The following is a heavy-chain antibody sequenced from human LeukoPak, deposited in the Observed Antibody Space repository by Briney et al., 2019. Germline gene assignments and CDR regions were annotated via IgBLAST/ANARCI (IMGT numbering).Heavy chain of an antibody. Sequence: SSETLSLTCSVSPGSIGGYYWSWFRQPPGKGLEWIGYVFYTGETDYNPSLRSRGTISVDASKNQVSLRLTSVTAADTAVYYCARHAAGVELWFEFWGQGTQVTVSS. V-gene: IGHV4-59*08. J-gene: IGHJ4*02. CDR2: VFYTGET. CDR3: ARHAAGVELWFEF. D-gene: IGHD2-21*01. CDR1: PGSIGGYY.